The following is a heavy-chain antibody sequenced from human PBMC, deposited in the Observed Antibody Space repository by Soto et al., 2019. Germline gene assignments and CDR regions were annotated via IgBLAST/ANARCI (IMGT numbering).Heavy chain of an antibody. Sequence: GESLKISCHGSGYNFGAYWIGRVRQMPGKGLEWMGIIFPGDSDTRYRPSFQGQVTISVDRSINTAYLQWSSLKASDTAMYFCARGGIIGTTPDYWGHATQVTV. CDR2: IFPGDSDT. V-gene: IGHV5-51*01. CDR3: ARGGIIGTTPDY. J-gene: IGHJ4*01. D-gene: IGHD1-7*01. CDR1: GYNFGAYW.